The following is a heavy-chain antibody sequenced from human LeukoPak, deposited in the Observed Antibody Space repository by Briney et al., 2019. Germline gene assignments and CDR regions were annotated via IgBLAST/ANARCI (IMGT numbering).Heavy chain of an antibody. J-gene: IGHJ6*03. CDR1: GFTFSSYG. CDR3: AKFAYDILTGYYSHYYYYYMDV. CDR2: ISGSGGST. D-gene: IGHD3-9*01. Sequence: PGGSLRLSCAASGFTFSSYGMSWVRQAPGKGLEWVSAISGSGGSTYYADSVKGRFTISRDNSKNTLYLQMNSLRAEDTAVYYCAKFAYDILTGYYSHYYYYYMDVWGKGTTVTVSS. V-gene: IGHV3-23*01.